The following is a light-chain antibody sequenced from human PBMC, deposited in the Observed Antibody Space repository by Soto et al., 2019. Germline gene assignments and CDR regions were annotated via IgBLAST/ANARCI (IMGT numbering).Light chain of an antibody. J-gene: IGLJ3*02. CDR3: CSYAGSNTLV. Sequence: QSALTQPRSVSGSPGQSVTISCTGISSDVGGYNYVTWYQQHAGKAPKLRIYDVSKRPSGVPDRFSGSRSGNTASLTISGLQAEDEAEYFCCSYAGSNTLVCGGGTKVTVL. CDR1: SSDVGGYNY. V-gene: IGLV2-11*01. CDR2: DVS.